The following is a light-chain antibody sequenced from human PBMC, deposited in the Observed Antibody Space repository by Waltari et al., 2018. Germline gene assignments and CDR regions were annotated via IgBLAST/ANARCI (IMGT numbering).Light chain of an antibody. V-gene: IGKV1-5*03. Sequence: IQMTQSPSTLSASVGDTVTFTCRAIESISTWLAWYQQRPGKAPKLLIYKASYLETGVPSRFSGSGSGTEFILTISSLRPDDSATYYCQQYSNYYTFGQGTKLEIK. CDR3: QQYSNYYT. CDR2: KAS. J-gene: IGKJ2*01. CDR1: ESISTW.